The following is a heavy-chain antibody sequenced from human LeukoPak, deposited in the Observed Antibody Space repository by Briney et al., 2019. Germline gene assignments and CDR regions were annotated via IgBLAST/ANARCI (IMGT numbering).Heavy chain of an antibody. V-gene: IGHV3-23*01. Sequence: PGGSLRLSCLASGYTFSSYSMSWVRQAPGKGLEWVSAISPGDYTAYYADSVKGRFTVSRDNSKNTLYLQLNSLRAEDTAVYYCAKGKNTVTTWYYFDYWGQGTLVTVSS. J-gene: IGHJ4*02. D-gene: IGHD4-17*01. CDR1: GYTFSSYS. CDR2: ISPGDYTA. CDR3: AKGKNTVTTWYYFDY.